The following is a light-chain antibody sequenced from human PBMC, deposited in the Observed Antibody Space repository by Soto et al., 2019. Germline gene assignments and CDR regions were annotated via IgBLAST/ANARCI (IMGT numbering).Light chain of an antibody. Sequence: QSALTQPASVSGSPGQSITISCTGTSSDVGAYNYVSWYQQHPGKAPKLMIYDVSNRPSGVSTRFSGSKSGNMASLTISGLQAEDEADYYCSSYTSSSTLRVFGGGTKLTVL. CDR3: SSYTSSSTLRV. CDR2: DVS. J-gene: IGLJ3*02. CDR1: SSDVGAYNY. V-gene: IGLV2-14*01.